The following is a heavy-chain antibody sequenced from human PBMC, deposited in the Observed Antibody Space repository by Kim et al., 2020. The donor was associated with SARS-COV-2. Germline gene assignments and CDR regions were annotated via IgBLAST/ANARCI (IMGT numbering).Heavy chain of an antibody. CDR3: AKDVGPGAAAGTPGYYGMDV. J-gene: IGHJ6*02. CDR2: ISWNSGSI. Sequence: SLRLSCAASGFTFDDYAMHWVRQAPGKGLEWVSGISWNSGSIGYADSVKGRFTISRDNAKNSLYLQMNSLRAEDTALYYCAKDVGPGAAAGTPGYYGMDVWGQGTTVTVSS. D-gene: IGHD6-13*01. CDR1: GFTFDDYA. V-gene: IGHV3-9*01.